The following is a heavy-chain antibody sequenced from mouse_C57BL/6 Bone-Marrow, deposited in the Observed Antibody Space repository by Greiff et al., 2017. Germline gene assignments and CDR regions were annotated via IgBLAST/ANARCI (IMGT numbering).Heavy chain of an antibody. CDR3: ANDLLWLRRYYYAWDY. V-gene: IGHV1-22*01. J-gene: IGHJ4*01. CDR1: GYTFTDYN. Sequence: EVQLQQSGPELVKPGASVKMSCKASGYTFTDYNMHWVKQSHGKSLEWIGYINPNNGGTSYNQKFKGKATLTVNKSSSTAYMELRSLTSEDSAVYYCANDLLWLRRYYYAWDYWGQGTSVTVSS. CDR2: INPNNGGT. D-gene: IGHD2-2*01.